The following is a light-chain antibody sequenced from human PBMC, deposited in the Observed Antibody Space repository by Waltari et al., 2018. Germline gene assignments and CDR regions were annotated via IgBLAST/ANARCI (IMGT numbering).Light chain of an antibody. V-gene: IGKV4-1*01. Sequence: DIVMTQSPDSLAVSLGERATINCKSSQSVFYSSNNKNYLGWYQQKLGQPPKLLIYRASTREPGVPDRVSGSGSVTNFTLTITSLQAEDVALYYCQQYYSPPLTFGQGTKVEIK. CDR1: QSVFYSSNNKNY. J-gene: IGKJ1*01. CDR3: QQYYSPPLT. CDR2: RAS.